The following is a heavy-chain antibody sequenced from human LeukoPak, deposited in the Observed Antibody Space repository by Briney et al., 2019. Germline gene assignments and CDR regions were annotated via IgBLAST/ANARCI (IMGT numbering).Heavy chain of an antibody. Sequence: ASVKVSCKASGYTFTSYYMHCVRQAPGQGLEWMGIINPSGGSTSYAQKFQGRVTMTRDTSTSTVYMELSSLRSEDTAVYYCARATPIRYYYYYGMDVWGQGTTVTVSS. CDR2: INPSGGST. CDR1: GYTFTSYY. D-gene: IGHD2-15*01. J-gene: IGHJ6*02. CDR3: ARATPIRYYYYYGMDV. V-gene: IGHV1-46*01.